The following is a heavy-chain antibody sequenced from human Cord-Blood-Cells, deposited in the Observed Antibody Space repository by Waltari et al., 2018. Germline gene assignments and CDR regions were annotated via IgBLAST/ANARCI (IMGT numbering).Heavy chain of an antibody. Sequence: QVTLKESGPVLVKPTETLTLPCTVSGFSLSNARMGVSWIRQPPGKALEWLAHIFSNDEKSYSTSLKSRLTISKDTSKSQVVLTMTNMDPVDTATYYCARGYYDFWSGYEYFQHWGQGTLVTVSS. D-gene: IGHD3-3*01. J-gene: IGHJ1*01. CDR3: ARGYYDFWSGYEYFQH. V-gene: IGHV2-26*01. CDR2: IFSNDEK. CDR1: GFSLSNARMG.